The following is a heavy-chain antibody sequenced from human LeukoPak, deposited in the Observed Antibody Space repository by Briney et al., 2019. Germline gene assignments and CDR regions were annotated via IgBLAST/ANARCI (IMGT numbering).Heavy chain of an antibody. J-gene: IGHJ4*02. CDR3: TRGAGWLIDY. D-gene: IGHD3-16*01. CDR2: FYNSGRS. V-gene: IGHV4-59*01. Sequence: SDDSISDYYRGWIRQPPGKGLEWIGYFYNSGRSTYNPSLKSRVTISADTSKNHFSLKLNSVTTADTAVYYCTRGAGWLIDYWGQGILVTVSS. CDR1: DDSISDYY.